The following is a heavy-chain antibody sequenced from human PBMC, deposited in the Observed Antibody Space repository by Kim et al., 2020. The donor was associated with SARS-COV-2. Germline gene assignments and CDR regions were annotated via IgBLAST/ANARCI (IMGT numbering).Heavy chain of an antibody. CDR2: ISYDGSNK. J-gene: IGHJ1*01. V-gene: IGHV3-30*04. D-gene: IGHD3-10*01. CDR1: GFTFSSYA. CDR3: AREFKVRGVIIARYFQH. Sequence: GGSLRLSCAASGFTFSSYAMHWVRQAPGKGLEWVAVISYDGSNKYYADSVKGRFTISRDNSKNTLYLQMNSLRAEDTAVYYCAREFKVRGVIIARYFQH.